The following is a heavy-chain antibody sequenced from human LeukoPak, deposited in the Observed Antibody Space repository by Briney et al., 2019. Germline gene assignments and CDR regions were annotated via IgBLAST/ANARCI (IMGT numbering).Heavy chain of an antibody. J-gene: IGHJ6*02. Sequence: GASVKVSCKASGYTFTSYDINWVRQATGQGLEWMGWINPNSGGTNYAQKFQGRVTMTRDTSISTAYMELSRLRSDDTAVYYCARAEGVVPAATYYYYYGMDVWGQGTTVTVSS. CDR1: GYTFTSYD. CDR2: INPNSGGT. D-gene: IGHD2-2*01. V-gene: IGHV1-2*02. CDR3: ARAEGVVPAATYYYYYGMDV.